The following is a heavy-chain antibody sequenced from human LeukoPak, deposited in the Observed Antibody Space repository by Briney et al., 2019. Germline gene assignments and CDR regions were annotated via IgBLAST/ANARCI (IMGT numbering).Heavy chain of an antibody. CDR1: GGSIGSFY. CDR2: IYSSGNT. V-gene: IGHV4-59*01. D-gene: IGHD3-22*01. CDR3: ARGRIYYDSTGYYF. J-gene: IGHJ4*02. Sequence: SETLSLTCTVSGGSIGSFYWSWIRQPPGKGLEWIGHIYSSGNTNYNPSLKSRVTISLDTSKNQFSLKLSSVTAADTAVYYCARGRIYYDSTGYYFWGQGTLVTVSS.